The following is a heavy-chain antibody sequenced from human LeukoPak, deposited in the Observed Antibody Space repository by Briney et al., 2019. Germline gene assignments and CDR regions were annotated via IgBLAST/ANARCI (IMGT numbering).Heavy chain of an antibody. V-gene: IGHV4-61*02. CDR3: ARDFPLQ. CDR1: GGSISSGSYY. Sequence: PSETLSLTCTVSGGSISSGSYYWSWIRQPAGKGLEWIGRIYTSGSTNYNPSLKSRVTISVDTPKNQFSLKLSSVTAADTAVYYCARDFPLQWGQGTLVTVSS. J-gene: IGHJ4*02. CDR2: IYTSGST. D-gene: IGHD3-10*01.